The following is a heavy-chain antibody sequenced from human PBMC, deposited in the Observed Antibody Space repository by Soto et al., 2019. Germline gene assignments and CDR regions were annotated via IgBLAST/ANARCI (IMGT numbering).Heavy chain of an antibody. J-gene: IGHJ6*02. CDR2: IKSITDGGTT. V-gene: IGHV3-15*01. CDR3: TTDSADIVVVPATLGMDV. D-gene: IGHD2-2*01. Sequence: EVQLVESGGGLVKPGGSLRLSCAASGITFSNAWMTWVRQAPGKGLECVGRIKSITDGGTTDYAAPVKGRFTISRDDSKDTLYLQMNNLRTEDTAVYHCTTDSADIVVVPATLGMDVWGQGTTVTVSS. CDR1: GITFSNAW.